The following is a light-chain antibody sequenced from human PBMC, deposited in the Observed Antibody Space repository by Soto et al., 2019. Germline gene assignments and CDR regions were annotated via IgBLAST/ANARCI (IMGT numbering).Light chain of an antibody. CDR1: QGISSY. CDR2: AAS. J-gene: IGKJ5*01. V-gene: IGKV1-8*01. CDR3: QQYYSYPPST. Sequence: AIRMTQSPSSFSASTGDRVTITCRASQGISSYLAWYQQKPGKAPKLLIYAASTLQSGVPSRFSGSGSGTDFTLTISFLQSEDFATYYCQQYYSYPPSTFGQGTRLEIK.